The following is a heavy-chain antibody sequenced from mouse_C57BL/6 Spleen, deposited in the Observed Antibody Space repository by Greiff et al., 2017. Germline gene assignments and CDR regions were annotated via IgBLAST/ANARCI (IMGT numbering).Heavy chain of an antibody. CDR1: GYTFTDYY. CDR3: ARYTAVEPYYFDY. V-gene: IGHV1-76*01. Sequence: VQLQQSGAELVRPGASVKLSCKASGYTFTDYYINWVKQRPGQGLEWIARIYPGSGNTYYNEKFKGKATLTAEKSSSTAYMQLSSLTSEDSAVYFGARYTAVEPYYFDYWGQGTTLTVSS. J-gene: IGHJ2*01. CDR2: IYPGSGNT. D-gene: IGHD1-1*01.